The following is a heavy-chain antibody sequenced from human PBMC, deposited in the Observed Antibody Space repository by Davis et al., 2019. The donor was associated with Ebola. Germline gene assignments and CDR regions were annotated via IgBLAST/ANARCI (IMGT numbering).Heavy chain of an antibody. J-gene: IGHJ4*02. V-gene: IGHV5-10-1*01. D-gene: IGHD2-2*01. Sequence: GESLKISCKGSGYSFTSYWIGWVRQMPGKGLEWMGRIDPSDSYTNYSPSFQGHVTISADKSISTAYLQWSSLKASDTAMYYCARTRVGYCSSTSCPYSSSWYDDTYDYWGQGTLVTVSS. CDR1: GYSFTSYW. CDR2: IDPSDSYT. CDR3: ARTRVGYCSSTSCPYSSSWYDDTYDY.